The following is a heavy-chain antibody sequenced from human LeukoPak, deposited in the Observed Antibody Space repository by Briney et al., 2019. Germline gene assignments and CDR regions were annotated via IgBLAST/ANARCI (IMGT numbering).Heavy chain of an antibody. D-gene: IGHD1-1*01. CDR1: GGSISSSSYY. V-gene: IGHV4-39*07. CDR3: ARVSWFPGTSYYYMDV. CDR2: IYYSGST. Sequence: SETLSLTCTVSGGSISSSSYYWGWIRQPPGKGLEWIGSIYYSGSTYYNPSLKSRVTISLDTSKNQFSLKLSSVTAADTAVYYCARVSWFPGTSYYYMDVWGKGTTVTVSS. J-gene: IGHJ6*03.